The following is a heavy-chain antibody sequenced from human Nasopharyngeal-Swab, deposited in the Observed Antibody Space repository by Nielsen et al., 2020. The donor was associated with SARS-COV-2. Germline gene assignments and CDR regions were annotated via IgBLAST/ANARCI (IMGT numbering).Heavy chain of an antibody. CDR2: IYPGDSDT. V-gene: IGHV5-51*01. D-gene: IGHD6-13*01. J-gene: IGHJ3*02. Sequence: LEWMGIIYPGDSDTRYSPSFQGQVTISADKSISTAYLQWSSLKASDTAMYYCARRGGTAGSDAFDIWGQGTMVTVSS. CDR3: ARRGGTAGSDAFDI.